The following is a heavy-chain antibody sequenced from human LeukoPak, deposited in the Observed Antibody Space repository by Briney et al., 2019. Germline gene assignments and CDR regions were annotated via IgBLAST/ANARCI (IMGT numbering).Heavy chain of an antibody. CDR3: ARHGAYYDILTGYYPDAFDI. J-gene: IGHJ3*02. V-gene: IGHV4-59*08. CDR1: GGSISSYY. Sequence: SETLSLTCTVSGGSISSYYWSWIRQPPGKGLEWIGYIYYSGSTNYNPSLKSRVTISVDTSKNQFSLKLSSVTAADTAVHYCARHGAYYDILTGYYPDAFDIWGQGTMVTVSS. CDR2: IYYSGST. D-gene: IGHD3-9*01.